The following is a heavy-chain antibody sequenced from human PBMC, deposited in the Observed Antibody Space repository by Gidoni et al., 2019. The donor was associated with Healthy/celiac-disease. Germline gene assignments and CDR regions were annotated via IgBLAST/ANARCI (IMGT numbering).Heavy chain of an antibody. CDR3: ARGKITMIVVVKGRWFDP. V-gene: IGHV4-34*01. CDR1: GGSFSGYF. J-gene: IGHJ5*02. Sequence: QVQLQQWGAGLLKPSATLSLTCAVSGGSFSGYFWSWIRQPPGKGLEWIGEINHRGSTNYNPSLKSRVTISVDTSKNQFSLKLSSVTAADTAVYYCARGKITMIVVVKGRWFDPWGQGTLVTVSS. CDR2: INHRGST. D-gene: IGHD3-22*01.